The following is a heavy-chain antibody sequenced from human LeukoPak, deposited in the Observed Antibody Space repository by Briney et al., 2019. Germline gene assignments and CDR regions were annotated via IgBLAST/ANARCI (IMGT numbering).Heavy chain of an antibody. J-gene: IGHJ6*03. V-gene: IGHV3-53*01. CDR2: IYSGGST. Sequence: GGSLRLSCAASGFTVSSNYMSWVRQAPGKGLEWVSVIYSGGSTYYADSVKGRFTISRDNSKNTLYLQMNSLRAEDTAVYHCARDVTTVTTKSYYYYYMDVWGKGTTVTVSS. CDR3: ARDVTTVTTKSYYYYYMDV. D-gene: IGHD4-11*01. CDR1: GFTVSSNY.